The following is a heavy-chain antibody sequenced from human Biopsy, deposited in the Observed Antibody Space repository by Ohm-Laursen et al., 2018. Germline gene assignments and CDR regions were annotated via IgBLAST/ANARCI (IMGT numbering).Heavy chain of an antibody. V-gene: IGHV4-39*01. Sequence: GTLSLTCTVSGGSISNNNYYWGWIRQPPGKGLEWIGSIFYRGSTHYKPSLKTRVNISVDTSKNQFSLKLNSVTAADTAVYYCARDYDTSGYYYVSWGQGTLVTVSS. D-gene: IGHD3-22*01. J-gene: IGHJ5*02. CDR3: ARDYDTSGYYYVS. CDR1: GGSISNNNYY. CDR2: IFYRGST.